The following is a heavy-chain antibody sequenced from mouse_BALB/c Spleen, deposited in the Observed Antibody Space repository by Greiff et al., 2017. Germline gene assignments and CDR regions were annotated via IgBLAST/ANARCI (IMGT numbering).Heavy chain of an antibody. Sequence: QVQLQQSGAELVKPGASVKLSCKASGYTFTSYYMYWVKQRPGQGLEWIGEINPSNGGTNFNEKFKSKATLTVDKSSSTAYMQLSSLTAEDSAVYYCTSVYYGNYDWYFDVWGAGTTVTVSS. V-gene: IGHV1S81*02. J-gene: IGHJ1*01. D-gene: IGHD2-1*01. CDR1: GYTFTSYY. CDR2: INPSNGGT. CDR3: TSVYYGNYDWYFDV.